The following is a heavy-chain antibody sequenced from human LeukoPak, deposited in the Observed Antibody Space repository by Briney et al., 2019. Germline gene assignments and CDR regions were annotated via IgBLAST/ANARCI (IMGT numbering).Heavy chain of an antibody. V-gene: IGHV3-33*01. D-gene: IGHD3-16*02. CDR1: VFTFSTYA. Sequence: PGGSVRPSCAASVFTFSTYAIHGVRQAPGKGLEGVAVIWYDGREQYYADCVKGRFIISRDNSKSTSDLQMNSVRAEDAAVYYCAREGDSRWGELSPWGQGTLVTVSA. CDR3: AREGDSRWGELSP. CDR2: IWYDGREQ. J-gene: IGHJ1*01.